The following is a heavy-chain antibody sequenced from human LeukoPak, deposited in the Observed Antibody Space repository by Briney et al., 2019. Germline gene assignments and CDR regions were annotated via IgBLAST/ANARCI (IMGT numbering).Heavy chain of an antibody. V-gene: IGHV3-30*03. D-gene: IGHD3-10*01. J-gene: IGHJ4*02. Sequence: GGSLRLSCAASGFTFTSYGMHWVRQAPGKGLEWVALITYDGYYKYYSDSVRGRFTISSDTSKNTLYLQMNSLRAEDTAVYYCARDLSPVVRASPMGYWGQGTLVTVSS. CDR1: GFTFTSYG. CDR3: ARDLSPVVRASPMGY. CDR2: ITYDGYYK.